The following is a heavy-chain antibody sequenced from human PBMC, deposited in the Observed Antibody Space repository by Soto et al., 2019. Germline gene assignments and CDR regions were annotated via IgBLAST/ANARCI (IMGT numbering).Heavy chain of an antibody. CDR3: SGYYSYAFDL. Sequence: PVGSLRLSCAASGFTFSSYSMNWVRQAPGKGLEWVSYISSGSTTIYYADSVKGRFTISRDNAKNSLYLQMNSLRAEDTAVYYCSGYYSYAFDLWGQEKMLSVSS. CDR1: GFTFSSYS. V-gene: IGHV3-48*04. D-gene: IGHD3-22*01. CDR2: ISSGSTTI. J-gene: IGHJ3*01.